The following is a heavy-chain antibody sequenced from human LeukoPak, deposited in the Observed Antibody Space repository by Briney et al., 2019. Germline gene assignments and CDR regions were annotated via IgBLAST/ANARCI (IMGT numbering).Heavy chain of an antibody. CDR2: INPNSGGT. Sequence: ASVKVSCKASGYTFTGYYMHWVRQATGQGLEWMGWINPNSGGTNYAQKFQGRVTMTRDTSISTAYMELSRLRSDDTAVYYCARDLGVRFLEWFLDYWGQGTLVTVSS. D-gene: IGHD3-3*01. V-gene: IGHV1-2*02. CDR1: GYTFTGYY. CDR3: ARDLGVRFLEWFLDY. J-gene: IGHJ4*02.